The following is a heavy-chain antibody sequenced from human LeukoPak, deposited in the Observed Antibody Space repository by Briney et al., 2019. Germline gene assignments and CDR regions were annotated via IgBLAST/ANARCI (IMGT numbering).Heavy chain of an antibody. CDR1: GGSLSNYY. J-gene: IGHJ4*02. V-gene: IGHV4-59*01. D-gene: IGHD3-3*01. CDR2: MYYTGDT. CDR3: ACSHPLGSNNDYYTPFDY. Sequence: SETLSLTCTASGGSLSNYYWSWIRQPPGKALEWIGYMYYTGDTNYNPSLKSRVTISVDTSKNQFSLKLSSVTAANTAVYYCACSHPLGSNNDYYTPFDYWGQGSLVTVSS.